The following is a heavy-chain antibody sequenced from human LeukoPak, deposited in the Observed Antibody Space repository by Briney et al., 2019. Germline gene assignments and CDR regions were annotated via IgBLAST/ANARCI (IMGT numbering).Heavy chain of an antibody. CDR2: IYYSGST. D-gene: IGHD3-16*01. CDR1: GGSISRYY. CDR3: ARGLGITADWYFDL. Sequence: SETLSLTCTVSGGSISRYYWSWIRQPPGKGLEWIGYIYYSGSTNYNPSLKSRVTISVDTSKNQFSLKLSSVTAADTAVYYCARGLGITADWYFDLWGRGTLVTVSS. J-gene: IGHJ2*01. V-gene: IGHV4-59*01.